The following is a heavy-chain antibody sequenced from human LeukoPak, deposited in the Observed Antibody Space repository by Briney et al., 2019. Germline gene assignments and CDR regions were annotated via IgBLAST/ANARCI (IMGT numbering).Heavy chain of an antibody. J-gene: IGHJ3*02. CDR1: GFTFSSYG. CDR3: ARDVIAVAGLNAFDI. D-gene: IGHD6-19*01. Sequence: GGSLRLSCAASGFTFSSYGMHWVRQAPGKGLEWVAVIWYDGSNKYYADSVKGRFTISRDNSKNTLHLQMNSLRAEDTAVYYCARDVIAVAGLNAFDIWGQGTMVTVSS. V-gene: IGHV3-33*01. CDR2: IWYDGSNK.